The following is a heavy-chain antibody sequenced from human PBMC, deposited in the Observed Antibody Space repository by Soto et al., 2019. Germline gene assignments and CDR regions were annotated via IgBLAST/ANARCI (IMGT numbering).Heavy chain of an antibody. V-gene: IGHV4-4*02. CDR2: IYHSGST. D-gene: IGHD3-10*01. Sequence: KASETLSLTCAVSGGSISSSNWWSWVRQPPGKGLEWIGEIYHSGSTNYNPSLKSRVTISVDKSKNQLSLKLSSVTAADTAVYYCARGLWFGDYYYYGMDVWGQGTTVTVSS. CDR1: GGSISSSNW. J-gene: IGHJ6*02. CDR3: ARGLWFGDYYYYGMDV.